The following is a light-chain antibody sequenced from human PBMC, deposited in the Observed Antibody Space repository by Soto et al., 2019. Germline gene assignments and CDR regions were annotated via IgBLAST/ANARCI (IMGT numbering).Light chain of an antibody. V-gene: IGLV2-11*01. J-gene: IGLJ3*02. Sequence: QSALTQPRSVSGSPGQSVTISCTGTSSDVGGYNYVSWYQHHPGKVPKLIIYEVSHRPLGISDHFSGSKSGNTASLTISGLQTEDEADYYCSSYTSTTRVFGGGTKVTVL. CDR1: SSDVGGYNY. CDR2: EVS. CDR3: SSYTSTTRV.